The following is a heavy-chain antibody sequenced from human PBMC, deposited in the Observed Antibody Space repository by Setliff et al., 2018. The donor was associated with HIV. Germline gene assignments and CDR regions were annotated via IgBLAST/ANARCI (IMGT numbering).Heavy chain of an antibody. CDR3: ARSFGNGNSRLGN. Sequence: SETLSLTCTVSGAFITTDTYYWAWIRQPPGKGLEWIGSIYHRGSTHHNPSLKGRVTFSVDTSKNQFSLKLSSATAADTAVYYCARSFGNGNSRLGNWGQGTLVTVSS. D-gene: IGHD2-8*01. V-gene: IGHV4-39*01. CDR2: IYHRGST. CDR1: GAFITTDTYY. J-gene: IGHJ4*02.